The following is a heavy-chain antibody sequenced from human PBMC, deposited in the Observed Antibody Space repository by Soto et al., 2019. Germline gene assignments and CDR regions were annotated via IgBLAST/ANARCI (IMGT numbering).Heavy chain of an antibody. CDR2: ISAYNGNT. J-gene: IGHJ6*02. CDR3: ARDQLGYSNYDGGMDV. CDR1: GYTFTSYG. D-gene: IGHD7-27*01. Sequence: QVQLVQSGAEVKKPGASVKVSCKASGYTFTSYGISWVRQAPGQGLEWMGWISAYNGNTNYAQKLQARVTMTTDTSTSTAYVELRSLRSDDTAVYYCARDQLGYSNYDGGMDVWGQGTTVTVSS. V-gene: IGHV1-18*01.